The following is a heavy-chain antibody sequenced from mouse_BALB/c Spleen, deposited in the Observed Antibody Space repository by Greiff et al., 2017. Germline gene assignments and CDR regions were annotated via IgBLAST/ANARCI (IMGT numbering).Heavy chain of an antibody. Sequence: EVQLQQSGPELMKPGASVKISCKASGYSFTSYYMHWVKQSHGKSLEWIGYIDPFNGGTSYNQKFKGKATLTVDKSSSTAYMHLSSLTSEDSAVYYCARYRYDYDLDYWGQGTTLTVSS. CDR1: GYSFTSYY. CDR2: IDPFNGGT. D-gene: IGHD2-4*01. J-gene: IGHJ2*01. CDR3: ARYRYDYDLDY. V-gene: IGHV1-28*01.